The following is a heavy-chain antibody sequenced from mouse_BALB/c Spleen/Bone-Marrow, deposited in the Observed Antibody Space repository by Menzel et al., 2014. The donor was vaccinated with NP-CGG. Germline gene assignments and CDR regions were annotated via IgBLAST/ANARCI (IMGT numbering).Heavy chain of an antibody. D-gene: IGHD2-1*01. CDR3: ARYGNGLMDY. CDR1: GFNIKDTY. Sequence: VQLQQSGAELVKPGASVKLSCTTSGFNIKDTYMHWVKQRPEQGLEWIGRIDTANGNTKYDPKFQGKATITADTSSNTAYLQLSSLTSEDTAVYYCARYGNGLMDYWGQGTSVTVSS. J-gene: IGHJ4*01. CDR2: IDTANGNT. V-gene: IGHV14-3*02.